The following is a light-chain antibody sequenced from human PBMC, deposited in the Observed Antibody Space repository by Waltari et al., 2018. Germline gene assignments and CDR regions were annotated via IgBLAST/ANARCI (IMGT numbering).Light chain of an antibody. CDR3: QQYNNWSRT. CDR1: QSVSSN. J-gene: IGKJ1*01. V-gene: IGKV3-15*01. CDR2: GAS. Sequence: EIVMTQSTATLSVSPGERATVSCRASQSVSSNLAWYQQKPGQAPRLLIYGASTRATGIPASFSGSGSGTAFTLTISSLQSEDFAVYYCQQYNNWSRTFGQGTKVEIK.